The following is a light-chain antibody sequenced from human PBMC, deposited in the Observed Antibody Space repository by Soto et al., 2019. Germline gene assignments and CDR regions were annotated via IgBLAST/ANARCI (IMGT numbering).Light chain of an antibody. CDR2: DAS. J-gene: IGKJ1*01. V-gene: IGKV1-5*01. Sequence: DIQMTPSPSSLTASVGDRVTITCQASQDINNYLNWYQQKPGKAPKLLIYDASSLESGVPSRFSGSGSGTEFTLTISSLQPDDFATYYCQQYNSYSWTFGQGTKVDI. CDR3: QQYNSYSWT. CDR1: QDINNY.